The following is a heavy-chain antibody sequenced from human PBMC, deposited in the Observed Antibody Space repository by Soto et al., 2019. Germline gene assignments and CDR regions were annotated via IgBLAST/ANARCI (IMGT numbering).Heavy chain of an antibody. J-gene: IGHJ3*02. Sequence: ASVKVSCKASGYTFTSYDINWVRQATGQGLEWMGWMNPNSGNTGYAQKFQGRVTMTRNTSISTAYMELSSLRSEDTAVYYCARGPADYDFWSGYYSRGAFEIWGQGTMVTVSS. CDR1: GYTFTSYD. CDR3: ARGPADYDFWSGYYSRGAFEI. D-gene: IGHD3-3*01. CDR2: MNPNSGNT. V-gene: IGHV1-8*01.